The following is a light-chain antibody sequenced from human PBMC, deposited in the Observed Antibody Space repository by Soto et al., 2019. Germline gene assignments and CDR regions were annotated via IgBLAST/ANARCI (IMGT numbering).Light chain of an antibody. CDR1: ASNIGAGYA. CDR3: QSYDGATRI. Sequence: QAVVMQPPSVSGAPGQRVTISCTGTASNIGAGYAVHWYQQIPGTAPKLLIQGNTVRPSGVPDRFSGSKSGTSASLAITGLQAEDEAHYYCQSYDGATRIFGGGTKLTVL. CDR2: GNT. J-gene: IGLJ2*01. V-gene: IGLV1-40*01.